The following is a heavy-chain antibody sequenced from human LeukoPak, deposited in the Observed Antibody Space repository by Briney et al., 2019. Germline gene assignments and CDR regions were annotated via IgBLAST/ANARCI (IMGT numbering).Heavy chain of an antibody. Sequence: GGSLRLSCAASGFTFSSYWMSGVRQAPGKGLEGVANIKKDGSEKYYVDSVKGRFTISRDNAKNSLYLQMNSLRAEDTAVYYCARDLYRIVVVPHYFDYWGQGTLVTVSS. CDR3: ARDLYRIVVVPHYFDY. CDR2: IKKDGSEK. V-gene: IGHV3-7*01. J-gene: IGHJ4*02. CDR1: GFTFSSYW. D-gene: IGHD3-22*01.